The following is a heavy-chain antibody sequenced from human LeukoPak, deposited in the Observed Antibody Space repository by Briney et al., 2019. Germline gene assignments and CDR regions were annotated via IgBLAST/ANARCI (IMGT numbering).Heavy chain of an antibody. Sequence: SETLSLTCTVSGDSISSDYWSWIRQPPGKGLEWIGYIYRFGNTDYNPSLMRRVTISLDTSKKQLSLNPTSVTAADTAVYYCAGRGQRYFRDWGQGTLVTVSS. J-gene: IGHJ1*01. CDR1: GDSISSDY. CDR2: IYRFGNT. V-gene: IGHV4-4*08. CDR3: AGRGQRYFRD.